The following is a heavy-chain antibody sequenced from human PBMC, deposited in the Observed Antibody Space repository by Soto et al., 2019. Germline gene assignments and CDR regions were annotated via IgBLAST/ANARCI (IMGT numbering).Heavy chain of an antibody. Sequence: GSLRLSCAASGFTFSTYNMNWVRQAPGKGLEWVSSISSSSSYIYYADSVKGRFTISRDNAKNSLYLQMNSLRAEDTAVYYCAKEDNYYYDSSGYRGGFQHWGQGTLVTVSS. CDR2: ISSSSSYI. D-gene: IGHD3-22*01. CDR3: AKEDNYYYDSSGYRGGFQH. V-gene: IGHV3-21*01. J-gene: IGHJ1*01. CDR1: GFTFSTYN.